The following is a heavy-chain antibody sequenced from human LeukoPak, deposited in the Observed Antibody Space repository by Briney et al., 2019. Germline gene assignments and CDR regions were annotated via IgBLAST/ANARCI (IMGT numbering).Heavy chain of an antibody. V-gene: IGHV3-7*01. CDR1: GFTFSSYW. CDR2: IKQDGSEK. CDR3: ARSGTYYYDSSGIDY. D-gene: IGHD3-22*01. Sequence: GGSLRLSCAASGFTFSSYWMSWVRQAPGKGLEWVANIKQDGSEKYYVDSVKGRFTISRDNAMNSLYLQMNSLRAEDTAVYYCARSGTYYYDSSGIDYWGQGTLVTVSS. J-gene: IGHJ4*02.